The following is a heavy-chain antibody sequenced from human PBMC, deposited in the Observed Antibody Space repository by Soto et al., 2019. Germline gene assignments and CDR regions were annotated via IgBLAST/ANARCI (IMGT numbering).Heavy chain of an antibody. Sequence: ASVKVSCKASGYTFTGYYMHWVRQAPGQGLEWMGVINPAAGDTTYAEKFQGRVTMTRDTSTRTVYMDLSSLRYDDTAVYYCAXMMGYLLGVDHYYDGMDVWGHGTTVTVSS. V-gene: IGHV1-46*01. J-gene: IGHJ6*02. D-gene: IGHD3-16*01. CDR3: AXMMGYLLGVDHYYDGMDV. CDR1: GYTFTGYY. CDR2: INPAAGDT.